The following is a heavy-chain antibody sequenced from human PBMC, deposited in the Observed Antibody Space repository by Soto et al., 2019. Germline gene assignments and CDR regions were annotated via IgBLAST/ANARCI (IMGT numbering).Heavy chain of an antibody. V-gene: IGHV2-5*01. CDR3: ARSTEDVWSGHTMIEYGMVV. J-gene: IGHJ6*02. D-gene: IGHD3-3*01. CDR1: GFSLSTSGVG. CDR2: IYWNDDK. Sequence: GPTLGKATQTLTLTCSFSGFSLSTSGVGIARIRQPPGKALEWLALIYWNDDKSYNPSLKSRLTITKDTYKNQVVLTMTNLDPVDTATYYCARSTEDVWSGHTMIEYGMVVWCPGT.